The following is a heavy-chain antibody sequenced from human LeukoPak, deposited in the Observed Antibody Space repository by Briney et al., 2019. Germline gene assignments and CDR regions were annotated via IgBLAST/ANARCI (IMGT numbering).Heavy chain of an antibody. CDR1: GYSFTSDW. Sequence: GESLKISCNASGYSFTSDWIGWVRQVPRKGREWLGIIYPVHSDTRYSPSFQGQVNISAHQSISNAHLQGSTPKAPATALYYCARGDNSGWYFFHSWGRGTVVSVSS. J-gene: IGHJ4*02. D-gene: IGHD6-19*01. CDR2: IYPVHSDT. V-gene: IGHV5-51*01. CDR3: ARGDNSGWYFFHS.